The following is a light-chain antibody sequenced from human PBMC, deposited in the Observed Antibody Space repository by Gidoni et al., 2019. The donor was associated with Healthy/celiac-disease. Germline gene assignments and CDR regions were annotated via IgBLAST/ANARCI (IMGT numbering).Light chain of an antibody. CDR3: QQYNNWPPDT. CDR2: GAS. J-gene: IGKJ2*01. CDR1: QSVSSN. Sequence: EIVMTQSPATLSVSPGERATLSCRASQSVSSNLAWYQQKPGQPPRLLIYGASTRATGIPARFSGSGSGTDFTLTISSLQSEDFAVYYCQQYNNWPPDTFXQXTKLEIK. V-gene: IGKV3D-15*01.